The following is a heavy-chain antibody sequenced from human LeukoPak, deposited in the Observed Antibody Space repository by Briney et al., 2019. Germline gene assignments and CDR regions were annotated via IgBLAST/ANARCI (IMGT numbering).Heavy chain of an antibody. CDR3: ARKAVTGTYFDY. Sequence: PSETLSLTCAVSGGSISSYNWWSWVRQPPGKGLEWIGEVYHTGSTNYNPSLQRRVTISVDTSKNEFSLKLTSVTAADTAVYYCARKAVTGTYFDYWGQGTPVTVSS. CDR2: VYHTGST. D-gene: IGHD6-19*01. CDR1: GGSISSYNW. J-gene: IGHJ4*02. V-gene: IGHV4-4*02.